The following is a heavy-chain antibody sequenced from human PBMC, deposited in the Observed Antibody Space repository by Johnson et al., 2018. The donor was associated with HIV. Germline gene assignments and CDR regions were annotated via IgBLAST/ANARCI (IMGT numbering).Heavy chain of an antibody. V-gene: IGHV3-53*01. CDR3: AKDHWVVGSWQAFDI. CDR2: LYSGGSR. CDR1: GFTVR. J-gene: IGHJ3*02. Sequence: MLLVESGGGVVQPGGSLRLSCVASGFTVRKGLEWVSVLYSGGSRYYADSVKGRFTISRDNSKNTLYLQMNSLRAEDTAVYYCAKDHWVVGSWQAFDIWGQGTMVTVSS. D-gene: IGHD6-13*01.